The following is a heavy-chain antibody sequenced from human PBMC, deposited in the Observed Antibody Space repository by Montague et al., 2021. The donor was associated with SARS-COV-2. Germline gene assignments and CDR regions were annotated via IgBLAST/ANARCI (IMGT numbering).Heavy chain of an antibody. CDR2: LYTSGST. Sequence: SETLSLTCTVSGASVRTYYWSWIRQSAAKKLEWMWRLYTSGSTYYNPSLKSRVTMSLDTSKNLFPLTLSSMTAADTAVYDCARDGADYSFAYYHEMDVWGQGIAVTVSS. D-gene: IGHD5-12*01. CDR1: GASVRTYY. J-gene: IGHJ6*02. V-gene: IGHV4-4*07. CDR3: ARDGADYSFAYYHEMDV.